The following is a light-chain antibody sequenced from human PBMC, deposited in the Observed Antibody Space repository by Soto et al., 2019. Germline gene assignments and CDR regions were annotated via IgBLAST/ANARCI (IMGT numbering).Light chain of an antibody. CDR3: HSYNSIPRT. CDR1: QSVSSF. Sequence: EIALTQSPATLSLSPGERATLSCRASQSVSSFLVWYQQKPGQAPRLLIYDAVNRVTGIPARFSGSGSGTDFTLTISSLEPEDVATYYCHSYNSIPRTSGQGTTVEIK. J-gene: IGKJ1*01. V-gene: IGKV3-11*01. CDR2: DAV.